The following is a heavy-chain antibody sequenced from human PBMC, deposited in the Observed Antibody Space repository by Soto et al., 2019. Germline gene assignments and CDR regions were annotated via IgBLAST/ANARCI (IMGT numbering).Heavy chain of an antibody. CDR1: GYTFTSYG. CDR3: ARDAYVWGSYRYTGYYYYGMDV. V-gene: IGHV1-18*01. D-gene: IGHD3-16*02. Sequence: QVQLVQSGAEVKKPGASVKVSCKASGYTFTSYGISWLRQAPGQGLEWMGWISAYNGNTNYAQKLQGRVTMTTETSTSTAYMEQRSLRSDDTAVYYCARDAYVWGSYRYTGYYYYGMDVWGQGTTVTVSS. J-gene: IGHJ6*02. CDR2: ISAYNGNT.